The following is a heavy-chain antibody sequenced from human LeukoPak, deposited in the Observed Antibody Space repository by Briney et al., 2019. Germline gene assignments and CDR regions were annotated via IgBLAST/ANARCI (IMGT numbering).Heavy chain of an antibody. CDR2: ISAYNGNT. Sequence: RASVKVSCKASGYTFTSYGLSWVRQAPGQGLEWMGWISAYNGNTNYAQKLQGRVTMTTDTSTSTAYMELRSLRSDHTAVYYCARESARSQDAFDIWGQGTMVTVSS. V-gene: IGHV1-18*01. D-gene: IGHD4-17*01. CDR3: ARESARSQDAFDI. J-gene: IGHJ3*02. CDR1: GYTFTSYG.